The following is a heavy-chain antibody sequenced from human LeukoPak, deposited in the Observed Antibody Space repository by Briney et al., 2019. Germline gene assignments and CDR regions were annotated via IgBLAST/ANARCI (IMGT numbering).Heavy chain of an antibody. D-gene: IGHD2-2*01. J-gene: IGHJ3*02. Sequence: GASVKVSCKASGYTFTAYYMHWVRQAPGQGLEWMGWINPNSGGTNYAQKFTGWVTMTRDTSISTAYMEMSRLRSDDAAVYYCARGRKTGGGYCSSSSCYAFDIWGQGTMVTVSS. CDR1: GYTFTAYY. CDR3: ARGRKTGGGYCSSSSCYAFDI. V-gene: IGHV1-2*04. CDR2: INPNSGGT.